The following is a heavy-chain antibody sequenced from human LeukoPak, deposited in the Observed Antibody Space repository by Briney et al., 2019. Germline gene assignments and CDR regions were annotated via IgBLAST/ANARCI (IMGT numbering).Heavy chain of an antibody. CDR2: INSDGSST. CDR1: RFTFSSYW. J-gene: IGHJ5*02. CDR3: AREGSSKYNWFDP. Sequence: GGSLRLSCAASRFTFSSYWMHWVRQAPGKGLVWVSRINSDGSSTSYADSVKGRFTISRDNAKNTLYLQLNSLRAEDTAVYYCAREGSSKYNWFDPWGQGTLVTVSS. V-gene: IGHV3-74*01. D-gene: IGHD6-6*01.